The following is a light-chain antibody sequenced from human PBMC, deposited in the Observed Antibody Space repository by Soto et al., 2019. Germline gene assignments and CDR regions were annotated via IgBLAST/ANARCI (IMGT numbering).Light chain of an antibody. V-gene: IGKV3-20*01. CDR2: DAS. J-gene: IGKJ1*01. CDR3: QQYGSSPTWT. Sequence: IVLMQSPGTLSLSPGERATLSCRASRSLSSAYLAWYQQKPGQAPRLLFYDASRRATGTPDRFSVSGSGTDFTLTISRLEPEDFAVYYCQQYGSSPTWTFGQGTKVDIK. CDR1: RSLSSAY.